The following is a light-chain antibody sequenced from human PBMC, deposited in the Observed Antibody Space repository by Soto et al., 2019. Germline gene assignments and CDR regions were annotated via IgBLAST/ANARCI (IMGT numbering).Light chain of an antibody. CDR1: QGLGNY. CDR2: SAS. V-gene: IGKV1-27*01. CDR3: LTSNGPPLS. J-gene: IGKJ4*01. Sequence: DMQMTQSPSSLSASVGDRVTITCRASQGLGNYLAWYQQKPGKAPKLLINSASSLQSGVPSRFSGSGAGTDFTHTISGLQPEDVATYDCLTSNGPPLSLGGGTKVEI.